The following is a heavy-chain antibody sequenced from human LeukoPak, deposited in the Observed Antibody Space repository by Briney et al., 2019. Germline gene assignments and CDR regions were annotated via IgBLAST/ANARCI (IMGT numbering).Heavy chain of an antibody. V-gene: IGHV4-30-4*01. CDR3: ARGLSSYFGPTGLDP. CDR1: GGSISSGDYY. J-gene: IGHJ5*02. Sequence: PSQTLSLTCTVSGGSISSGDYYWSWIRQPPGKGLEWIGYIYYNGSTNYNPSLKSRVTISVDTSKNQFSLKLSSVTAADTAVYYCARGLSSYFGPTGLDPWGQGTLVTVSS. CDR2: IYYNGST. D-gene: IGHD3-16*02.